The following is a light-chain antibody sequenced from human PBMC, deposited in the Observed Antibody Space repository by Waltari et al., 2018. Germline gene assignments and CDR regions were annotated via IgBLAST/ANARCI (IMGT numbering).Light chain of an antibody. CDR2: DVS. V-gene: IGLV2-14*03. CDR1: SSDVGTYNS. Sequence: GQSITISCTGTSSDVGTYNSVSWYQDHPGQGPKVIIYDVSDRPSGVSARFSGSKSGNTASLTISGLQAEDEAEYYCSSQSSDNVVLFGGGTKVTVL. J-gene: IGLJ3*02. CDR3: SSQSSDNVVL.